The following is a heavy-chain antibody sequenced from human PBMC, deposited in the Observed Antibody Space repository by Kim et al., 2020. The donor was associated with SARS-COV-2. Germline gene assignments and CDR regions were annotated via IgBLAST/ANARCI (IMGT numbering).Heavy chain of an antibody. CDR3: AGAETRITICGVVILLAFDI. Sequence: SETLSLTCTVSGGSISSGGYYWSWIRQHPGKGLEWIGYIYYSGSTYYNPSLKSRVTISVDASKNQFSLKLSSVTAADTAVYYCAGAETRITICGVVILLAFDIWGQGTMVTVSS. CDR1: GGSISSGGYY. J-gene: IGHJ3*02. CDR2: IYYSGST. V-gene: IGHV4-31*03. D-gene: IGHD3-3*01.